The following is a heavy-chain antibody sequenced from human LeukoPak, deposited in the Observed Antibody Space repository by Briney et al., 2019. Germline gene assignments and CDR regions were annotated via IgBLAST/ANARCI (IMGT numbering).Heavy chain of an antibody. Sequence: ASVKVSCKASGYTFTGYYVHWVRQAPGQGLEWMGWINPNSGGTNYAQKFQGRVTMTRDTSISTAYMELSRLRSDDTAVYYCARAGDDILSDGMDVWGQGTTVTVSS. CDR1: GYTFTGYY. CDR2: INPNSGGT. V-gene: IGHV1-2*02. D-gene: IGHD3-9*01. J-gene: IGHJ6*02. CDR3: ARAGDDILSDGMDV.